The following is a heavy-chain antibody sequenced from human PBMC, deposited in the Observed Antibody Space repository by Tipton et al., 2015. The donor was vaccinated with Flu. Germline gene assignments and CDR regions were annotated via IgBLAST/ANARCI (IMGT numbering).Heavy chain of an antibody. J-gene: IGHJ4*02. D-gene: IGHD3-9*01. CDR3: ARDVSGGILTGYRYFDY. CDR1: GGSISSSSYY. Sequence: TLSLTCTVSGGSISSSSYYWGWIRQPPGKGLEWIGSIYYSGSTYYNPSLKSRVTISVDTSKNQFSLKLSSVTAAGTAVYYCARDVSGGILTGYRYFDYWGQGTLVTVSS. CDR2: IYYSGST. V-gene: IGHV4-39*07.